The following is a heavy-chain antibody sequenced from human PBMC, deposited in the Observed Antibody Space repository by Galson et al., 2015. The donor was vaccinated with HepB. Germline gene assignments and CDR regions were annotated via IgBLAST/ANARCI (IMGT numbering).Heavy chain of an antibody. CDR1: GDSVSSNSAA. Sequence: CAISGDSVSSNSAAWNWIRQSPSRGLEWLGRTYYRSKWYSDYAVPVESRITINPDTSKNQFSLQLNSVTPDDTAVYYCARMGKKETGTSYGSDVWGQGTTVTVSS. V-gene: IGHV6-1*01. CDR3: ARMGKKETGTSYGSDV. CDR2: TYYRSKWYS. J-gene: IGHJ6*02. D-gene: IGHD1-7*01.